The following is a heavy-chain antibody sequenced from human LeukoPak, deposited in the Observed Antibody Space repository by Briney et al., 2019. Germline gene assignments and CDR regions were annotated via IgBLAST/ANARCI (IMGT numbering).Heavy chain of an antibody. CDR2: HYYSGPT. V-gene: IGHV4-30-4*01. D-gene: IGHD4-17*01. Sequence: TSHTLSLTCIVSGVSIMRCDYYWSWIRQTPGKGLEWIGYHYYSGPTNYSPSLKSRVDISVDTFRNQFSLRLTSVPAADTAVYYCARGRYYGAYIDYWGQGALVTVSS. CDR1: GVSIMRCDYY. J-gene: IGHJ4*02. CDR3: ARGRYYGAYIDY.